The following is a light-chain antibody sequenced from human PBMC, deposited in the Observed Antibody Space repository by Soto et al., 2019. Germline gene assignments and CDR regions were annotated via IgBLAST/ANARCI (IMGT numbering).Light chain of an antibody. V-gene: IGKV3-20*01. CDR2: GAS. J-gene: IGKJ1*01. CDR1: QSVSSY. Sequence: EIVLTQSPATLSLSPGERATLSCRASQSVSSYLAWYQQKPGQAPRLLIYGASTRAPGIPDRFNGSGSGTDFTLTISRLEADDVAVYHCHQYGSSVRAFGQGTKVDIK. CDR3: HQYGSSVRA.